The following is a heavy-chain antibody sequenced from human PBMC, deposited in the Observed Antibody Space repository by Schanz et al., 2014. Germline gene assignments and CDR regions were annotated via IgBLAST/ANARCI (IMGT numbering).Heavy chain of an antibody. CDR1: GYTFISYG. Sequence: QVQLVQSGAEVKKPGASVKVSCKASGYTFISYGISWVRQAPGQGLEWMGWISPYNGNTNYAQKLQGRGTMTADTSTSTAYMNLRSLRSDDTTVYYCAGDQSPYTNSSDVRYFDYWGQGSLVTVSS. V-gene: IGHV1-18*01. CDR3: AGDQSPYTNSSDVRYFDY. J-gene: IGHJ4*02. CDR2: ISPYNGNT. D-gene: IGHD6-6*01.